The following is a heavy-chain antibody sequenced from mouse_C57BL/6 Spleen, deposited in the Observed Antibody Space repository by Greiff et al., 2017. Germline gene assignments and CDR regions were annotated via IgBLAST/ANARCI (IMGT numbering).Heavy chain of an antibody. J-gene: IGHJ2*01. CDR3: AREDDYSIRLFDY. D-gene: IGHD2-4*01. Sequence: QVQLQQPGAELVKPGASVKMSCKASGYTFTSYWITWVKQRPGQGLEWIGDIYPGSGSTNYNEKFKSKATLTVDTSSSTAYMQLSSLTSEDSAVYYCAREDDYSIRLFDYWGQGTTLTVSS. CDR2: IYPGSGST. V-gene: IGHV1-55*01. CDR1: GYTFTSYW.